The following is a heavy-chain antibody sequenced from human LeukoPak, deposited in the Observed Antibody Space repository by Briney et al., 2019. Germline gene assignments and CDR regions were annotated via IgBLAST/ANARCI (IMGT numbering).Heavy chain of an antibody. CDR3: ARDHIVGATLDYFDY. D-gene: IGHD1-26*01. J-gene: IGHJ4*02. V-gene: IGHV4-4*07. CDR1: GGSISSYY. Sequence: PSETLSLTCTVSGGSISSYYWSWIRQPAGKGLEWIGRIYTSGSTNYNPSLKSRVTMSVDTSKNQFSLKLSSVTAADTAVYYCARDHIVGATLDYFDYWGQGTLVTVSS. CDR2: IYTSGST.